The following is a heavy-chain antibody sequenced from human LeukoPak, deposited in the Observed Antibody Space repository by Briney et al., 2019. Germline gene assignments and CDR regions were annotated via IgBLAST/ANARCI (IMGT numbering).Heavy chain of an antibody. D-gene: IGHD5-24*01. Sequence: GGSLRLSCAASGFTVSSNYMSWVRQAPGKGLEWVSLIYSGGSTYYADSVKRRFTISRDNSKNTLYLQMNSLRAEDTAVYYCARVQRDGYNRGFDYWGQGTLVTVSS. CDR2: IYSGGST. CDR1: GFTVSSNY. V-gene: IGHV3-53*01. CDR3: ARVQRDGYNRGFDY. J-gene: IGHJ4*02.